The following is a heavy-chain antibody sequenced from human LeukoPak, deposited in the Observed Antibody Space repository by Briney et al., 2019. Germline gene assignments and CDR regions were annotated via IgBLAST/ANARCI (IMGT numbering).Heavy chain of an antibody. CDR1: GGIFSRNA. V-gene: IGHV1-46*01. CDR3: ATDSYGFY. D-gene: IGHD5-18*01. Sequence: ASVKVSCKASGGIFSRNAISWVRQAPGQGLEWMGIINPSGGSTSYAQKFQGRVTMTRDMYTSTVYMELSSLRSEDTAVYYCATDSYGFYWGQGTLVTVSS. J-gene: IGHJ4*02. CDR2: INPSGGST.